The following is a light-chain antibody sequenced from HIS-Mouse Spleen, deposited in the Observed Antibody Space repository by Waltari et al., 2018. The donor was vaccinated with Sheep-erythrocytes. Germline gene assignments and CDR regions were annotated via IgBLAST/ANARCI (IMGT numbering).Light chain of an antibody. CDR2: EGS. Sequence: QSVLTQPPSVSAAPGQKVTISCSGSSPNIGNNYVSWYQQLPGTAPKLMIYEGSKRPSGVSNRFSGSKSGNTASLTISGLQAEDEADYYCCSYAGSSTYVVFGGGTKLTVL. CDR3: CSYAGSSTYVV. J-gene: IGLJ2*01. CDR1: SPNIGNNY. V-gene: IGLV2-23*01.